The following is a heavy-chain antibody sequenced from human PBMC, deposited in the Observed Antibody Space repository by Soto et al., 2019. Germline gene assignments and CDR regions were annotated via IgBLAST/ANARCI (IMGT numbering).Heavy chain of an antibody. J-gene: IGHJ4*02. V-gene: IGHV3-66*01. Sequence: EVLLDESGGGFVQPGGSLRLSCAASGFTVSNNYMTWVRQAPGKGLEWVSVIQGGGSISYADSVMDRFTISRDSSKNTVFLDMNSLRPEYTAVYFCARGEGSGSNALGDWGQGTLVTVSS. CDR3: ARGEGSGSNALGD. D-gene: IGHD3-10*01. CDR1: GFTVSNNY. CDR2: IQGGGSI.